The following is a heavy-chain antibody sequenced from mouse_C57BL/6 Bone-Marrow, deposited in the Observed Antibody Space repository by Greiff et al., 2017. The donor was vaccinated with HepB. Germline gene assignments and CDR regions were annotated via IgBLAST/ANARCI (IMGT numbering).Heavy chain of an antibody. Sequence: VQGVESGAELVRPGTSVKVSCKASGYAFTNYLIEWVKQRPGQGLEWIGVINPGSGGTNYNEKFKGKATLTADKSSSTAYMQLSSLTSEDSAVYFCARGGLLRYPDYWGQGTTLTVSS. CDR1: GYAFTNYL. V-gene: IGHV1-54*01. J-gene: IGHJ2*01. CDR2: INPGSGGT. CDR3: ARGGLLRYPDY. D-gene: IGHD1-1*01.